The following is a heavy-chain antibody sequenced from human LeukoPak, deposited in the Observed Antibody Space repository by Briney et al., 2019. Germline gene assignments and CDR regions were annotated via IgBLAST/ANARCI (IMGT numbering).Heavy chain of an antibody. CDR2: IYHTGNT. Sequence: SETLSLTCTLSIIATKVDYCDCIRQPPGQGLEWIGYIYHTGNTNYNPSLKSRLSMSIDPSKNQFSLKLNSVTATGTAVSYCAREGEDIVVAPAAYFDIWGQGTMVTVSS. D-gene: IGHD2-2*01. V-gene: IGHV4-59*12. CDR3: AREGEDIVVAPAAYFDI. J-gene: IGHJ3*02. CDR1: IIATKVDY.